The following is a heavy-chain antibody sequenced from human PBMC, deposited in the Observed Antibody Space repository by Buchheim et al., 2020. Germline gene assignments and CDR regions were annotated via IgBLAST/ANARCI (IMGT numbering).Heavy chain of an antibody. D-gene: IGHD6-19*01. J-gene: IGHJ4*02. Sequence: EVQLVESGGGLVQPGGSLRLSCAASGFTFSSYAMIWVRQAPGKGLEWVSAITGDGGVTYYADSVKGRFTISRDNSIHTVYLQMNSLRAEDTATYYCARRSSINTGWTDYWGQGAL. CDR3: ARRSSINTGWTDY. CDR1: GFTFSSYA. V-gene: IGHV3-23*04. CDR2: ITGDGGVT.